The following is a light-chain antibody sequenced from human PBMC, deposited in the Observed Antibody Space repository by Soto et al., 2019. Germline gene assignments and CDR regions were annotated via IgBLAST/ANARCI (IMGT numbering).Light chain of an antibody. J-gene: IGKJ2*01. Sequence: ETVLTQSPGTLSLSPGERATLSCRASQNVGKNYIAWYQQKPGQAPRLLIHAASTWATGIPDRFSGSGSGTDFTLTIARLEPEDFAVYYCQQYASSPLTFGQGTKVEIK. CDR2: AAS. CDR1: QNVGKNY. V-gene: IGKV3-20*01. CDR3: QQYASSPLT.